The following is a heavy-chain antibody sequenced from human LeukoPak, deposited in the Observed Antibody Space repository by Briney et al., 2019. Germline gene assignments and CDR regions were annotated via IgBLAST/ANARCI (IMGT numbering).Heavy chain of an antibody. CDR1: GFTFSSYS. J-gene: IGHJ5*02. CDR2: ISSSSSYI. Sequence: GGSLRLSCAASGFTFSSYSMNWVRQAPGKGLEWVSPISSSSSYIYYADSVKGRFTISRDNAKNSLYLQMNILRAEDTAVYYCARPAPLGFDPWGQGTLVTVSS. V-gene: IGHV3-21*01. CDR3: ARPAPLGFDP. D-gene: IGHD6-13*01.